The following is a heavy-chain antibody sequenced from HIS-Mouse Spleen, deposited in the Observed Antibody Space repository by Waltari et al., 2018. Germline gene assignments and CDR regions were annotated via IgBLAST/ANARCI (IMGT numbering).Heavy chain of an antibody. CDR2: IYYSGWT. J-gene: IGHJ2*01. CDR3: AREIPYSSSWYDWYFDL. V-gene: IGHV4-39*07. Sequence: QLQLQESGPGLVKPSETLSLTCTVSGGSISSSSYYWGWIRQPPGKGLEWIGSIYYSGWTYYTPSLNSLVTISVDTSQNQFSLKLSSVTAADTAVYYCAREIPYSSSWYDWYFDLWGRGTLVTVSS. D-gene: IGHD6-13*01. CDR1: GGSISSSSYY.